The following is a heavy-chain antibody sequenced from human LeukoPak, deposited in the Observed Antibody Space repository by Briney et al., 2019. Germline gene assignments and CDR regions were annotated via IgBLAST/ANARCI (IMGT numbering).Heavy chain of an antibody. CDR1: GGSISSYY. D-gene: IGHD5-24*01. V-gene: IGHV4-59*08. CDR3: ARGRDGYNFPFDY. J-gene: IGHJ4*02. Sequence: PSETLSLTCTVSGGSISSYYWSWIRQPPGKGLVWIGYIYYSGSTNYNPSLKSRVTISVDTSKNQFSLKLSSVTAADTAVYYCARGRDGYNFPFDYWGQGTLVTVSS. CDR2: IYYSGST.